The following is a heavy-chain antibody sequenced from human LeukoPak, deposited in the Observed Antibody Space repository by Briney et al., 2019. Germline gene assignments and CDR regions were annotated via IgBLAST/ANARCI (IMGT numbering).Heavy chain of an antibody. CDR2: IYYSGST. CDR3: ARDVRTTDVYYYGMDV. D-gene: IGHD1-1*01. J-gene: IGHJ6*02. Sequence: SETLSLTCTVSGGSISSYYWSWIRQPPGKGLEWIGYIYYSGSTNYNPSLKSRVTISVDTSKNQFSLKLSSVTAADTAVYYCARDVRTTDVYYYGMDVWGQGTTVTVSS. V-gene: IGHV4-59*01. CDR1: GGSISSYY.